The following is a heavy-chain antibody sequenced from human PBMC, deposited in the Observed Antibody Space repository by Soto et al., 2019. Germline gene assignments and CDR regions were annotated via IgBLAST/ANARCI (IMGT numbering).Heavy chain of an antibody. D-gene: IGHD2-15*01. V-gene: IGHV1-46*01. Sequence: QVQLVQSGAEVKKPGASVKVSCKTSGYSFTNYYLHWVRQAPGQGLEWMGLINPSGISTSYAQKFQGRVTMNRDTSPSTVYMDLSSRRSEDTAVYYCARSDKVVVAASSPVYFDYWGQGTLVTVSS. J-gene: IGHJ4*02. CDR2: INPSGIST. CDR3: ARSDKVVVAASSPVYFDY. CDR1: GYSFTNYY.